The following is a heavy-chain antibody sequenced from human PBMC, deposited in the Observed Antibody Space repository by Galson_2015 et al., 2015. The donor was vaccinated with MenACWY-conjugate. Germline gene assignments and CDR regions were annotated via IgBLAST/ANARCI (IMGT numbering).Heavy chain of an antibody. CDR3: AKSRYSGSYYDSRDYYFDS. J-gene: IGHJ4*02. D-gene: IGHD1-26*01. V-gene: IGHV3-23*01. CDR2: VSVAGVAT. CDR1: GFMFSNYA. Sequence: SLRLSCAASGFMFSNYAMSWVRQAPGKGLEWVSAVSVAGVATYYTDSVRGRFTMSRDNSKKNLYLQMNNLRADDTAIYYCAKSRYSGSYYDSRDYYFDSWGQGTLVTVSS.